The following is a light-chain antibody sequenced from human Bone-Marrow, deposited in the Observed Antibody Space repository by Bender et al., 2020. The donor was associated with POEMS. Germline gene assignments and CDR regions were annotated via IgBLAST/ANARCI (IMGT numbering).Light chain of an antibody. CDR3: QSYDSSLSGLYV. CDR2: KNN. CDR1: GSNIGSNY. J-gene: IGLJ1*01. V-gene: IGLV1-47*01. Sequence: QSVVTQPPSASGTPGQRVTISCSGSGSNIGSNYVYWYQQLPATAPKLLIYKNNQRPSGVPDRFSGSKSGTSASLAISGLRSDDEADYYCQSYDSSLSGLYVFGTGTKVTVL.